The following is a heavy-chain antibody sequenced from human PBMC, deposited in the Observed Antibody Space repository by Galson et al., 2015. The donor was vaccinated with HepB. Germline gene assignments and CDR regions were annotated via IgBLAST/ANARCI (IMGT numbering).Heavy chain of an antibody. CDR3: ARTFLAVQGARGDYYMDV. Sequence: SLRLSCAASGFTFSSYWMSWVRQAPGKGLEWVANIKQDGSNKYYADSVKGRFTISRDNSKNTLYLQMNSLRAEDTAVYYCARTFLAVQGARGDYYMDVWGKGTMVTVSS. V-gene: IGHV3-7*01. CDR2: IKQDGSNK. CDR1: GFTFSSYW. J-gene: IGHJ6*03. D-gene: IGHD3-10*01.